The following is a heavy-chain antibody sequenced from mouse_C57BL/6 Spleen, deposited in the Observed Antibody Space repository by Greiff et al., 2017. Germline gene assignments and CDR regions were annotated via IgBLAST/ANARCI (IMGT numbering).Heavy chain of an antibody. CDR2: IDPVDGDT. V-gene: IGHV14-1*01. Sequence: EVQLQQSGAELVRPGASVKLSCTASGFNIKDYYMHWVKQRPDQRLEWIGRIDPVDGDTEYAPQFQGKATMTADTSSHTAYLQLSSLTSEDTAVYYWTALYYGSSYGDFDVWGTGTTVTVSS. CDR3: TALYYGSSYGDFDV. CDR1: GFNIKDYY. D-gene: IGHD1-1*01. J-gene: IGHJ1*03.